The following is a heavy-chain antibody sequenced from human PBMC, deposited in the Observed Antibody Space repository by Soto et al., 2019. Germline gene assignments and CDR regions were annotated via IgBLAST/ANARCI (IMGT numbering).Heavy chain of an antibody. Sequence: QVQLQESGPGLVKPSETLSLTCTVSGGSISSYYWSWIRQPPGKGLEWIGYIYYSGSTNYTPSLKSRVTISVETSKNQFSLKLSSVTAADTAVYYCAREGLTGTIGLYYYYGMDVWGQGTTVTVSS. CDR2: IYYSGST. V-gene: IGHV4-59*01. D-gene: IGHD1-7*01. J-gene: IGHJ6*02. CDR1: GGSISSYY. CDR3: AREGLTGTIGLYYYYGMDV.